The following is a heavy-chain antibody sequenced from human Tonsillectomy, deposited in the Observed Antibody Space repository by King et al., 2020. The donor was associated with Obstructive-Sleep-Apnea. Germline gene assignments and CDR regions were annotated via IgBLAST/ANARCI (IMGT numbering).Heavy chain of an antibody. CDR2: ISYSGST. CDR3: ARDRVGRDGYNRFDY. J-gene: IGHJ4*02. D-gene: IGHD5-24*01. CDR1: GGSINSYY. Sequence: VQLQESGPGLVKPSETLSLTCTVSGGSINSYYWSWIRQTPGKGLEWIWYISYSGSTNYNPSLKSRVTISVDTSKNQFSLKLSSVTAADTAGYYWARDRVGRDGYNRFDYWGQGTLVTVSS. V-gene: IGHV4-59*01.